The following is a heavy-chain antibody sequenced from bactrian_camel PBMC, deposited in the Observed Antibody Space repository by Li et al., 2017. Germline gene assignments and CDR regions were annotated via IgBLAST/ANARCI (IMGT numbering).Heavy chain of an antibody. CDR3: AAGDTWYCLSDFRARNFAY. CDR2: KTTSSGST. CDR1: GDTFSDNY. Sequence: HVQLVESGGGSVQAGGSLRLPCIASGDTFSDNYMGWFRQAPGKEREGVAQKTTSSGSTSYADSVKGRFTISQDNAKNTLYLQMNSLKPEDTGLYFCAAGDTWYCLSDFRARNFAYWGQGTQVTVS. V-gene: IGHV3S54*01. D-gene: IGHD2*01. J-gene: IGHJ6*01.